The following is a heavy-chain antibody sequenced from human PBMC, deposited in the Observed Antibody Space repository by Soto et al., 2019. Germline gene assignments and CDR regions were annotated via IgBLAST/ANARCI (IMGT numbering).Heavy chain of an antibody. CDR2: ISYDGSNK. V-gene: IGHV3-30-3*01. CDR3: ARDHEQQLGLDY. CDR1: GFTFSSYA. J-gene: IGHJ4*02. Sequence: PGGSLRLSCAASGFTFSSYAVHWVRQAPGKGLEWVAVISYDGSNKYYADSVKGRFTISRDNSKNTLYLQMNSLRAEDTAVYYCARDHEQQLGLDYWGQGTLVTVSS. D-gene: IGHD6-13*01.